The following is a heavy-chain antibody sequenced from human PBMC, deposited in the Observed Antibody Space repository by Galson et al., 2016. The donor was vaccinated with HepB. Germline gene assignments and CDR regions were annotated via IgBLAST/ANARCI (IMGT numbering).Heavy chain of an antibody. Sequence: SLRLSCAASGFTFSTSAMSWVRQAPGQGLEWVSAISSTSHHTYYADSVKGRFTISRDNAKNTLFLQMDSLKIDDTAVYYCAKGWSGPDSWGQGTLVTVSS. CDR1: GFTFSTSA. CDR2: ISSTSHHT. V-gene: IGHV3-23*01. D-gene: IGHD3-3*01. J-gene: IGHJ4*02. CDR3: AKGWSGPDS.